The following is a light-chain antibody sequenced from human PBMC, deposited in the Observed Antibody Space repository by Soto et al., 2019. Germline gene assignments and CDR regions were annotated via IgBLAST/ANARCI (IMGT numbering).Light chain of an antibody. J-gene: IGKJ4*01. V-gene: IGKV3-11*01. CDR1: QSVSSY. Sequence: EIVLTQSPATLSLSPGERATLSCRASQSVSSYLAWYQQKPGQPPRLLIYDASNRASGIPARFSGSGSETDFPLTISSLEPEDFAVYYCQQRGDWPLTFGGGTKVEIK. CDR3: QQRGDWPLT. CDR2: DAS.